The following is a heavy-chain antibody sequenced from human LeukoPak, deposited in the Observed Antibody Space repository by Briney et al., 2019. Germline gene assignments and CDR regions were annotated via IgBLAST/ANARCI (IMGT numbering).Heavy chain of an antibody. J-gene: IGHJ4*02. D-gene: IGHD2-15*01. CDR3: ASSNCSGGSCNWYYFDY. CDR2: INHSGST. Sequence: SETLSLTCAVYGGSFSGYYWSWIRQPPGKGLGWIGEINHSGSTNYNPSLKSRVTISVDTSKNQFSLKLSSVTDADTAVYYCASSNCSGGSCNWYYFDYWGQGTLVTVSS. CDR1: GGSFSGYY. V-gene: IGHV4-34*01.